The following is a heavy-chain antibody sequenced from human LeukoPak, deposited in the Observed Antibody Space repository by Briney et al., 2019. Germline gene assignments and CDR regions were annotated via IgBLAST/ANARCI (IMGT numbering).Heavy chain of an antibody. CDR2: INHSGST. CDR1: GESYSVYY. V-gene: IGHV4-34*01. CDR3: ARGGSDYGDYVGAFDI. J-gene: IGHJ3*02. D-gene: IGHD4-17*01. Sequence: PSDTLSLTCAVYGESYSVYYWSWIRQPPGKGLEWIGEINHSGSTNYNPSLKSRVKSRVTKSLDTSKNQFSLKLSSVTAADTAVYYCARGGSDYGDYVGAFDIWGQGTMVTVSS.